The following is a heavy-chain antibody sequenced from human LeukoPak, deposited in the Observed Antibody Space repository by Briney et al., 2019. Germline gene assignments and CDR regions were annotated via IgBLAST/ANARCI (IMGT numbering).Heavy chain of an antibody. J-gene: IGHJ4*02. V-gene: IGHV3-33*01. Sequence: GTSLRLSCTMSGVSLRNDGMHWIRQAPGKGLEWLAVILFDGSEEYYVDSVKGRFTISRNNSRDTLYLQMNTLRPDDTGVYYCGRDRNLGIAHFDYIDYWGQGTLVTVAS. CDR3: GRDRNLGIAHFDYIDY. D-gene: IGHD6-13*01. CDR1: GVSLRNDG. CDR2: ILFDGSEE.